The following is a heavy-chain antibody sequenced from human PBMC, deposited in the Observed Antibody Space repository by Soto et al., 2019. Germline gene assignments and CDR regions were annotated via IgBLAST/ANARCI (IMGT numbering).Heavy chain of an antibody. Sequence: EVQLVESGGGLVKPWGSLRLSCAASGFTFRSAWMSWVRQAPGKGLEWVGHIKSKVDGGTTDYTTPVKGRFTISRDDSNSTLWLQMNSLKTEDTAVYYCTTEQRVCGGDCYFYWGHGTLVTVST. CDR2: IKSKVDGGTT. CDR1: GFTFRSAW. J-gene: IGHJ4*01. CDR3: TTEQRVCGGDCYFY. D-gene: IGHD2-21*02. V-gene: IGHV3-15*01.